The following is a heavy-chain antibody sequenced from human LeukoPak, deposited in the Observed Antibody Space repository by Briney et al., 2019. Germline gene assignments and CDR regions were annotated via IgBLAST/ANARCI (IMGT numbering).Heavy chain of an antibody. V-gene: IGHV3-23*01. Sequence: GGSLRLSCAASGFTFSSYAMSWVRQAPEEGLEWVSHMSGSGGGTYYADSVKGRFTISRDNSKNTLYLQMNSLRAEDTAVYYCAKDSSGWYGGFVDYWGQGTLVTVSS. J-gene: IGHJ4*02. CDR1: GFTFSSYA. CDR2: MSGSGGGT. D-gene: IGHD6-19*01. CDR3: AKDSSGWYGGFVDY.